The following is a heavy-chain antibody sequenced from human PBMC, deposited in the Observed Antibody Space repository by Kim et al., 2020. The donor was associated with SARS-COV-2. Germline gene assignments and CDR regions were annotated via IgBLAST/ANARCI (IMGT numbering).Heavy chain of an antibody. Sequence: DSVKGRFTIARDNSKTTLYLQMNSLRAEDTAVYYCAKYDSRSYYYYGMDVWGQGTTVTVSS. V-gene: IGHV3-23*01. D-gene: IGHD3-22*01. CDR3: AKYDSRSYYYYGMDV. J-gene: IGHJ6*02.